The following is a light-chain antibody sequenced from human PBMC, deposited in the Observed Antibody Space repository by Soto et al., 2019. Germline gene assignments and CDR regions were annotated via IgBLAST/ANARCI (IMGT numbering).Light chain of an antibody. Sequence: QAVVTQEASLSVSPGTTVTLTCGLSSGSVSANYYPSWYQQTPGQAPRTLIYNTNTRSSGVPDRFSGSILGNKAALTITGAQADDESDYYCVLYMGSGICVFGGGTQLTVL. J-gene: IGLJ7*01. CDR3: VLYMGSGICV. CDR1: SGSVSANYY. V-gene: IGLV8-61*01. CDR2: NTN.